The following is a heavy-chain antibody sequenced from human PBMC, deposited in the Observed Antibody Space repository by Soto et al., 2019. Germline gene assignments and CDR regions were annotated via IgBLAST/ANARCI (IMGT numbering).Heavy chain of an antibody. CDR2: ISSSSSYI. Sequence: GGSLRLSCAASGFTFSSYSMNWVRQAPGKGLEWVSSISSSSSYIYYADSVKGRFTISRDNAKNSLYLQMNSLRAEDTAVYYCARGGEQWLVRPYDYWGQGTLVTVSS. CDR1: GFTFSSYS. CDR3: ARGGEQWLVRPYDY. V-gene: IGHV3-21*01. D-gene: IGHD6-19*01. J-gene: IGHJ4*02.